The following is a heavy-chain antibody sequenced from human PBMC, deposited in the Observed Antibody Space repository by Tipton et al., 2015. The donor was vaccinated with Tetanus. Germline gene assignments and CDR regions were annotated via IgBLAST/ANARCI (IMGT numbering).Heavy chain of an antibody. Sequence: TLSLTCTVSGGSVRGGDYQWNWIRQPPGKGLEWLAYVSYSGSTNSNYSLKSRITISQDTSKNQFSLRLTSVTAADSAVYYCARANYDFPKKGPFDSWGQGSLVIVSS. D-gene: IGHD3-3*01. J-gene: IGHJ4*02. CDR2: VSYSGST. CDR1: GGSVRGGDYQ. CDR3: ARANYDFPKKGPFDS. V-gene: IGHV4-61*08.